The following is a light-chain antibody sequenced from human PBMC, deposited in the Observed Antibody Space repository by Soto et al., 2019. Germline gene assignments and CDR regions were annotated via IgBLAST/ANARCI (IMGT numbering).Light chain of an antibody. CDR2: DVS. CDR3: VPYTKTGTVV. V-gene: IGLV2-14*01. J-gene: IGLJ2*01. CDR1: NSDVGGYNY. Sequence: QSALTQPASVSGSPGQSITISCTGTNSDVGGYNYVSWYQQYPGKAPKVMIFDVSDRPSGVSNRFSGSKSGNTASLTISGLQTEDEADYYCVPYTKTGTVVLGGGTKVTGL.